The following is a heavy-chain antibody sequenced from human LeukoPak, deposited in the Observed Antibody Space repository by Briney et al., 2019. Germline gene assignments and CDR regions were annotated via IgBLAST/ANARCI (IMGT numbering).Heavy chain of an antibody. CDR1: GFTFSYYG. CDR3: ARDSTSGYSYVDY. V-gene: IGHV3-21*01. D-gene: IGHD5-18*01. Sequence: GGSLRLSCAASGFTFSYYGMNWVRQAPGKGLECVSSISSGSSYIYYADSVKGRFTISRDNAKNSLYLQMNSLRAEDTAVYYCARDSTSGYSYVDYWGQGTPVTVSS. J-gene: IGHJ4*02. CDR2: ISSGSSYI.